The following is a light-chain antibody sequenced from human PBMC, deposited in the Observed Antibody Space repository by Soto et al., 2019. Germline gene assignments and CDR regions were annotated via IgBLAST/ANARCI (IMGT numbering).Light chain of an antibody. Sequence: DIQMTQSPSTLSASVGDRVTITCRASQSISSWLAWYQQKPGKAPKLLIYDASSLESGVPSRFSGSGSGTEFTLTISSLQPDDLATDYCKQYNSYSPTLGKGTKVDIK. V-gene: IGKV1-5*01. CDR3: KQYNSYSPT. CDR1: QSISSW. CDR2: DAS. J-gene: IGKJ1*01.